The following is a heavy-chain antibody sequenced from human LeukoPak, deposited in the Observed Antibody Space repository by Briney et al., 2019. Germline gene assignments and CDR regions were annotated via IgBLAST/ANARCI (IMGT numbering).Heavy chain of an antibody. CDR1: GFTFSSYG. Sequence: PGGSLRLSCAASGFTFSSYGMHWVRQAPGKGLEWVAVISYDGSNKYYADSVKGRFTISRGNSKNTLYLQMNSLRAEDTAVYYCAKGHSSGLWGRFDYWGQGTLVTVSS. J-gene: IGHJ4*02. V-gene: IGHV3-30*18. CDR2: ISYDGSNK. D-gene: IGHD6-19*01. CDR3: AKGHSSGLWGRFDY.